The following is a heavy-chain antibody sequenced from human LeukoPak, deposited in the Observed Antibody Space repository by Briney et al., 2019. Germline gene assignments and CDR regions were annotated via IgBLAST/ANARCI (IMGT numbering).Heavy chain of an antibody. Sequence: SETLSLTCAVYGGSFSGYYWNWIRQPPGKGLEWIGEINHSRSTNYNPSLKSRVTISVDTSKNQFSLKLSSVTATDTAVYYCARLGAALWGQGTLVTVSS. D-gene: IGHD6-6*01. CDR2: INHSRST. V-gene: IGHV4-34*01. J-gene: IGHJ4*02. CDR3: ARLGAAL. CDR1: GGSFSGYY.